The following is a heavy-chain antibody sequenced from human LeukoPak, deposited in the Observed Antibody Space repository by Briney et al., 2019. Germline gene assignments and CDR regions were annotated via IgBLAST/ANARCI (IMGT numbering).Heavy chain of an antibody. D-gene: IGHD2-15*01. J-gene: IGHJ6*02. CDR3: ANDPSSCSGGRCTSYLYGMDV. CDR2: IYSGGST. CDR1: GFTFGDYA. V-gene: IGHV3-23*03. Sequence: PGGSLRLSCTASGFTFGDYAMSWFRQAPGKGLEWVSVIYSGGSTYYADSVKGRFTISRDNSKNTLYLQISSLRTEDTAVYYCANDPSSCSGGRCTSYLYGMDVWGQGTTVTVSS.